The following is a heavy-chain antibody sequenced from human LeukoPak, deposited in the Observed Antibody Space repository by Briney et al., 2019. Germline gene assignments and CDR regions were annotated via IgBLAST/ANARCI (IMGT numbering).Heavy chain of an antibody. CDR2: INPKSGAT. D-gene: IGHD2-8*02. CDR1: GYTFDENH. J-gene: IGHJ3*01. Sequence: ASVKVSCKASGYTFDENHIHWVRQAPGQGPEWMGWINPKSGATDSAQQFQGRLTMTRDTPIGTASMDLSGMRHDNTRIYYCARAVDESTGHYDSLHFWGQGTMVTVSS. V-gene: IGHV1-2*02. CDR3: ARAVDESTGHYDSLHF.